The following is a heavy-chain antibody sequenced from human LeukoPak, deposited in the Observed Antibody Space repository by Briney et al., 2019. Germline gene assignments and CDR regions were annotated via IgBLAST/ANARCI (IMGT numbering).Heavy chain of an antibody. CDR2: INPNSGGT. CDR3: ARAYYDSSGYYPLSDH. CDR1: GYTFTGYY. V-gene: IGHV1-2*04. D-gene: IGHD3-22*01. Sequence: ASVKVSCKASGYTFTGYYMHWVRQAPGQGLEWMGWINPNSGGTNYAQKFQGWVTMTRDTSTSTVYMELSSLRSEDTAVYYCARAYYDSSGYYPLSDHWGQGTLVTVSS. J-gene: IGHJ5*02.